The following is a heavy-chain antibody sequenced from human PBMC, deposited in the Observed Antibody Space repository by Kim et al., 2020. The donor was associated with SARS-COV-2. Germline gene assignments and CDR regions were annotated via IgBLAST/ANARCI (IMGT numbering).Heavy chain of an antibody. V-gene: IGHV3-23*01. D-gene: IGHD3-10*01. CDR3: AKAYYGSGTPGGHFDY. CDR2: ISAKGGAT. Sequence: GGSLRLSCAASGFTFNNYGMSWVRQAPGKGLEWVSAISAKGGATNYAESVKGRFTISRDNSKNTVYLQMNSLRVEDTAVYYCAKAYYGSGTPGGHFDYWGQGTPVTVSS. CDR1: GFTFNNYG. J-gene: IGHJ4*02.